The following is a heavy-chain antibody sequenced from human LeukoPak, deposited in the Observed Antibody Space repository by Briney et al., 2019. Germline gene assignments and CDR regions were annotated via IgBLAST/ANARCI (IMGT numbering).Heavy chain of an antibody. Sequence: PGGSLRLSCAASGFTFSTYGMSWVRQAPGRGLEWGSSIIGIGDSVYYADSVEGRFTISRDNAKNSLYLQMNSPRAEDTAVYYCAELGITMIGGVWGKGTTVTISS. J-gene: IGHJ6*04. CDR3: AELGITMIGGV. D-gene: IGHD3-10*02. CDR1: GFTFSTYG. CDR2: IIGIGDSV. V-gene: IGHV3-23*01.